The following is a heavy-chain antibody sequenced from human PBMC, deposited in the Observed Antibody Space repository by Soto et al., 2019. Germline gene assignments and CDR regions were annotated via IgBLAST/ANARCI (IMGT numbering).Heavy chain of an antibody. D-gene: IGHD3-22*01. CDR1: ALTFNSYT. CDR2: ISSGNSYI. J-gene: IGHJ4*02. Sequence: PGGSLRLSCVASALTFNSYTMHWVRQAPGKGPEWVSSISSGNSYIYYADSVKGRFTISRDNAKNSVYLQMNSLRAEDTAVYYCATDFYYDSDWGQGTLVNVSS. CDR3: ATDFYYDSD. V-gene: IGHV3-21*01.